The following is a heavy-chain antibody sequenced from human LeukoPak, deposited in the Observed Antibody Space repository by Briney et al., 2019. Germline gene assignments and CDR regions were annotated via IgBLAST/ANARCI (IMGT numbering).Heavy chain of an antibody. CDR2: ISPNSYGT. V-gene: IGHV1-2*02. Sequence: ASVRVSCKASGYTFTGHDMHWVRQAPGQGLEWMSSISPNSYGTNYAQTFQGRVTITRDNSISTAYMELSSLRSDDTAVYYCARGLDGDYVLDYWRQKPLVTVSS. J-gene: IGHJ4*02. CDR3: ARGLDGDYVLDY. CDR1: GYTFTGHD. D-gene: IGHD4-17*01.